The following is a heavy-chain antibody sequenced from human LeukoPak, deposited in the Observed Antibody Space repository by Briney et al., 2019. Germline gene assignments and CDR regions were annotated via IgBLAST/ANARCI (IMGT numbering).Heavy chain of an antibody. CDR2: ISRSGGST. Sequence: GGSLRLSCAASGFTFSSYAMSWVRQAPGKGLEWVSAISRSGGSTYYADSVKGRFTISRDNSKNTLYLQMNSLRAEDTAVYYCAKPGFADYYGSGSYYNVWGQGTLVTVSS. CDR3: AKPGFADYYGSGSYYNV. V-gene: IGHV3-23*01. CDR1: GFTFSSYA. D-gene: IGHD3-10*01. J-gene: IGHJ4*02.